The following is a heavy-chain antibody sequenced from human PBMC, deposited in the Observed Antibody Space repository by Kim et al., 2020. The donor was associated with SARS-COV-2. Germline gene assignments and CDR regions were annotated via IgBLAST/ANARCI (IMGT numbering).Heavy chain of an antibody. V-gene: IGHV4-34*01. J-gene: IGHJ4*02. CDR3: ASVGSYYGADY. CDR1: GGSFSGYY. D-gene: IGHD1-26*01. CDR2: INHSGST. Sequence: SETLSLTCAVYGGSFSGYYWSWIRQPPGKGLEWIGEINHSGSTNYNPSLKSRVTISVDTSKNQFSLKLSSVTAADTTVYYCASVGSYYGADYWGQGTLVTVSS.